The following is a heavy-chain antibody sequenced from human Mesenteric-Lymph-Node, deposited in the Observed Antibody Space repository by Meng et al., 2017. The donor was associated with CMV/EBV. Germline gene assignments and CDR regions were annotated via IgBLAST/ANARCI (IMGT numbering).Heavy chain of an antibody. CDR1: GFSFSTYW. CDR2: IKQDGSEK. V-gene: IGHV3-7*01. D-gene: IGHD5-24*01. J-gene: IGHJ6*02. CDR3: ARDQETVGMDV. Sequence: GGSLRLSCAASGFSFSTYWMSWVRQAPGKGLEWVANIKQDGSEKHYVDSVKGRFTISRDNAKNSLFLQMNSLGAEDTAVYFCARDQETVGMDVWGQGTTVTVSS.